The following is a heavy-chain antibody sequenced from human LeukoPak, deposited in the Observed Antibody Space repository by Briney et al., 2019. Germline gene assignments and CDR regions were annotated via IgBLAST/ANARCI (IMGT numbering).Heavy chain of an antibody. D-gene: IGHD4-23*01. CDR2: IYHSGST. CDR1: GGSISSGGYS. CDR3: AREYGGNSGIDY. Sequence: SQTLSLTCAVSGGSISSGGYSWSWIRQPPGKGLEWIGYIYHSGSTYYNPSLKSRVTISVDTSKNQFSLKLSSVTAADTAVYYCAREYGGNSGIDYWGQGTLVTVSS. J-gene: IGHJ4*02. V-gene: IGHV4-30-2*01.